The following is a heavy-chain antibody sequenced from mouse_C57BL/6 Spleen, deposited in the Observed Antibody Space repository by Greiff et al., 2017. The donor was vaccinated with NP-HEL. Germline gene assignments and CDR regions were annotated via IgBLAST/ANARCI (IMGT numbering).Heavy chain of an antibody. CDR1: GYTFTSYG. CDR3: ARYYYGSSYYFDY. Sequence: QVQLQQSGAELARPGASVKLFCKASGYTFTSYGISWVKQRTGQGLEWIGEIYPRSGNTYYNEKFKGKATLTADKSSSTAYMELRSLTSEDSAVYFCARYYYGSSYYFDYWGQGTTLTVSS. CDR2: IYPRSGNT. V-gene: IGHV1-81*01. D-gene: IGHD1-1*01. J-gene: IGHJ2*01.